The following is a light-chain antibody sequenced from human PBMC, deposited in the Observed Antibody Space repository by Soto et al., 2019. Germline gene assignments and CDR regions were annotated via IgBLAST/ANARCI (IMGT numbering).Light chain of an antibody. CDR3: QQRSNSPLT. J-gene: IGKJ4*01. CDR2: EAL. V-gene: IGKV3-11*01. CDR1: RSISTY. Sequence: VLTQSPATLSFSQGDRSTLFCRTSRSISTYLAWYQQKPGQAPRLLIYEALKRATGIPARFSGSASGTDFPLTNSRQPQEDLAVYCCQQRSNSPLTFGGGTKVDIK.